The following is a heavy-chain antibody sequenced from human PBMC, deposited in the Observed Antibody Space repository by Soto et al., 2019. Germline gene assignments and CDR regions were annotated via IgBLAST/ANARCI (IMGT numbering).Heavy chain of an antibody. Sequence: PGGSLRLSCAASGFTFSSYWMSWVRQAPGKGLEWVANIKQDGSEKYYVDSVKGRFTISRDNAKNSLYLQMNSLRAEDTAVYYCARGKHADYYYYYMDVWGKGTTVTVSS. CDR3: ARGKHADYYYYYMDV. CDR1: GFTFSSYW. J-gene: IGHJ6*03. V-gene: IGHV3-7*01. CDR2: IKQDGSEK.